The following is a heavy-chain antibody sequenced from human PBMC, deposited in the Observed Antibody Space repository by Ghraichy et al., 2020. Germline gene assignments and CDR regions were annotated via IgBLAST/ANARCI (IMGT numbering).Heavy chain of an antibody. D-gene: IGHD6-6*01. V-gene: IGHV3-23*01. CDR1: GFTYSSYA. J-gene: IGHJ6*02. CDR2: VGGNGVTT. CDR3: AKGIATRPHYYYAMDV. Sequence: RSLRLSCAASGFTYSSYAVSWVRQAPGKGLEWVSVVGGNGVTTYYADSLRGRFSTSRDNSKNTLYLQMNSLRAEDTAVYYCAKGIATRPHYYYAMDVWGQGTTVTVSS.